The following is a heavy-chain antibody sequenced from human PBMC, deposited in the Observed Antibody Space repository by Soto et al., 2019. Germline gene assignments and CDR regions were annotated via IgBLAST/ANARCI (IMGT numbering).Heavy chain of an antibody. CDR3: ARYDRRGGYYYYALDV. CDR2: IWYDGSNK. V-gene: IGHV3-33*01. J-gene: IGHJ6*02. D-gene: IGHD3-22*01. Sequence: GGSLRLSCAASGFTFSSYGMHWVRQAPGKGLEWVAVIWYDGSNKYYADSVKGRFTISRDNSKNTLYLQMNSLRAEDTAVYYCARYDRRGGYYYYALDVWGQGTTVTGSS. CDR1: GFTFSSYG.